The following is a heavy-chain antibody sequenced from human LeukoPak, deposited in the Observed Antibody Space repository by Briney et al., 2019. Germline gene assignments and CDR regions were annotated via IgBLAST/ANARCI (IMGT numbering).Heavy chain of an antibody. CDR2: INHSGST. J-gene: IGHJ6*03. Sequence: SETLSLTCAVYGGSFSGYYWSWIRQPPGKGLEWIGEINHSGSTNYNPSLKSRVTISVDTSKNQFSLKLSSVTAADTAVYYCARRPRAAIKYYYYYYMDVWGKGTTVTVSS. V-gene: IGHV4-34*01. CDR1: GGSFSGYY. D-gene: IGHD2-2*02. CDR3: ARRPRAAIKYYYYYYMDV.